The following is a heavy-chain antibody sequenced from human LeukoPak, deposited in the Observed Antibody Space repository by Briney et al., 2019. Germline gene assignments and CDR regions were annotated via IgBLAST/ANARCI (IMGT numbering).Heavy chain of an antibody. CDR1: GGSISSSSYY. V-gene: IGHV4-39*07. D-gene: IGHD3-16*02. CDR3: ARGAQAGSGDYVWGSYRPRWSYFDY. CDR2: IYTSGST. J-gene: IGHJ4*02. Sequence: SETRSLTCTVSGGSISSSSYYWGWIRQPPGKGLEWIGRIYTSGSTNYNPSLKSRVTMSVDTSKNQFSLKLSSVTAADTAVYYCARGAQAGSGDYVWGSYRPRWSYFDYWGQGTLVTVSS.